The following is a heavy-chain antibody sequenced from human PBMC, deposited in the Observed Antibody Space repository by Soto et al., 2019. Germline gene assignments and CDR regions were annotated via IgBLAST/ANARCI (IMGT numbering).Heavy chain of an antibody. J-gene: IGHJ5*02. D-gene: IGHD6-13*01. CDR2: IYYSGST. V-gene: IGHV4-59*01. Sequence: PSETLSLTCTVSGGSISSYYWSWIRQPPGKGLEWIGYIYYSGSTNYNPSLKSRVTISVDTSKNQFSLKLSSVTAADTAVYYYARGVAAKPGVWFDPWGQGTLVTVSS. CDR3: ARGVAAKPGVWFDP. CDR1: GGSISSYY.